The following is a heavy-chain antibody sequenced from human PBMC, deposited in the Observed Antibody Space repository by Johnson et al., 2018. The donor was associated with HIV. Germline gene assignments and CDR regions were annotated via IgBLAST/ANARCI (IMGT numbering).Heavy chain of an antibody. CDR2: IRSKTDGGTT. V-gene: IGHV3-15*02. Sequence: VQLVESGGALVQPGGSLRLSCAASAFTFSSYSMNWVRQAPGKGLEWVGRIRSKTDGGTTEYAAPVKGRFTVSRDDSKNTLYLQMDSLKTEDTAVYYCTTDHPTMIVVFNAFDIWGQGTMVTVSS. CDR1: AFTFSSYS. D-gene: IGHD3-22*01. J-gene: IGHJ3*02. CDR3: TTDHPTMIVVFNAFDI.